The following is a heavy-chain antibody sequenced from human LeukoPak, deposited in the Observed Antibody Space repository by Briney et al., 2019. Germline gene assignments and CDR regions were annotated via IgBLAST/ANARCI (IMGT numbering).Heavy chain of an antibody. V-gene: IGHV3-30*18. Sequence: PGGSLRLSCAASGFTFSSYGMHWVRQAPGKGLEWVAVISYDGSNKYYADSVKGRFTISRDNSKNTLYLQMNSLRAEDTAVYYCAKPYCGGDCYAYYFDYWGQGTLVTVSS. D-gene: IGHD2-21*02. CDR1: GFTFSSYG. CDR2: ISYDGSNK. CDR3: AKPYCGGDCYAYYFDY. J-gene: IGHJ4*02.